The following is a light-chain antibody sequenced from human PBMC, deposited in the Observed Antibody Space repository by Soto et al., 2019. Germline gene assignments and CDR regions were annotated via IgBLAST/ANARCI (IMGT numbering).Light chain of an antibody. CDR3: QHYGSAPRT. V-gene: IGKV3-20*01. CDR1: QSVTSSY. J-gene: IGKJ1*01. CDR2: GAS. Sequence: EIVLTQSPGTLSLSPGERLTLSCRASQSVTSSYLAWYQHKPGQAPRLLIYGASTKATGTPDRFSGGGSGTDFTLTISRLEPEDFAVYYCQHYGSAPRTFGQGTKVDIK.